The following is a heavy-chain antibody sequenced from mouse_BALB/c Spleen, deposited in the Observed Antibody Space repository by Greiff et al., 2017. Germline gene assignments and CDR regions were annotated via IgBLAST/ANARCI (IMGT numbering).Heavy chain of an antibody. J-gene: IGHJ3*01. Sequence: EVQLVESGGGLVQPGGSRKLSCAASGFTFSSFGMHWVSQAPEKGLEWVAYISSGSSTIYYADTVKGRFTISRDNPKNTLFLQMTSLRSEDTAMYYCATSYSSGYGPFAYWGQGTLVTVSA. D-gene: IGHD3-1*01. CDR3: ATSYSSGYGPFAY. CDR2: ISSGSSTI. V-gene: IGHV5-17*02. CDR1: GFTFSSFG.